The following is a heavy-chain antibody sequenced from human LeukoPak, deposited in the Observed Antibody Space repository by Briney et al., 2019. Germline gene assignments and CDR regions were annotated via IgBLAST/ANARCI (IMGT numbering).Heavy chain of an antibody. CDR1: GGTFSSYT. Sequence: SVKVSCKASGGTFSSYTIGWVRQAPGQGLEWMGRIIPILGIANYAQKFQGRVTITADKSTSTAYMELSSLRSEDTAVYYCARASGYHTRSLYGMDVWGQGTTVTVSS. V-gene: IGHV1-69*02. D-gene: IGHD2-2*01. J-gene: IGHJ6*02. CDR3: ARASGYHTRSLYGMDV. CDR2: IIPILGIA.